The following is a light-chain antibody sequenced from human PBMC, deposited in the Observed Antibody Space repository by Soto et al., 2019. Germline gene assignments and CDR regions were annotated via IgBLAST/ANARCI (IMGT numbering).Light chain of an antibody. CDR3: SSYTTSSTDV. Sequence: QSVLTQPASVSGSPGQSITISCTGTSSDVGSYNYVSWYQQHPGKAPKLIIYDVSNRPSGVSYRFSGSKSGNTASLTISGLQAEDEADYYCSSYTTSSTDVFGIGTKVTVL. CDR1: SSDVGSYNY. J-gene: IGLJ1*01. CDR2: DVS. V-gene: IGLV2-14*01.